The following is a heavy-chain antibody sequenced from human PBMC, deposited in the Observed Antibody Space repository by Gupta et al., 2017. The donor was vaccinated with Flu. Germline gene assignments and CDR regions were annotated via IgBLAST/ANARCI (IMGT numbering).Heavy chain of an antibody. D-gene: IGHD2-15*01. Sequence: QVQLVESGGGVVQPGRSLRLSCAASGFTFSSYGMHWVRQAPGKGLEWVEVIWYDGSKKYEADAVKGRFTIARDKAKNTLYMKMKRMRAEDTAVYYVASDAESYPAAYGGQGTMVTVYS. V-gene: IGHV3-33*01. CDR1: GFTFSSYG. J-gene: IGHJ4*02. CDR2: IWYDGSKK. CDR3: ASDAESYPAAY.